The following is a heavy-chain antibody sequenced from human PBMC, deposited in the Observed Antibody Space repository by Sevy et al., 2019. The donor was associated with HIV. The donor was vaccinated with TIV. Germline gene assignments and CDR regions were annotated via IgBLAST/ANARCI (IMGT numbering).Heavy chain of an antibody. CDR3: ARDSGAILGVVNWFDP. CDR1: GGSISTYY. J-gene: IGHJ5*02. D-gene: IGHD3-3*01. Sequence: SETLSLTCTVSGGSISTYYWSWIRQPPGKELEWIGYIYYSGSTNYNPSLESRVTMSIDTSKKQFSLKLKSVTAADTAVYYCARDSGAILGVVNWFDPWGQGTLVTVSS. V-gene: IGHV4-59*01. CDR2: IYYSGST.